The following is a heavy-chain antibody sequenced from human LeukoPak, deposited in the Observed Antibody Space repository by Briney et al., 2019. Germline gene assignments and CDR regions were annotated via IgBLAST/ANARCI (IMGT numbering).Heavy chain of an antibody. V-gene: IGHV3-33*01. D-gene: IGHD6-13*01. CDR3: ARDIEAAGICFDY. CDR2: ILFDGSDK. J-gene: IGHJ4*02. CDR1: GFTFSIYG. Sequence: PGGSLRLSCVASGFTFSIYGMHWVRQAPGKGLEWLAVILFDGSDKYYADSVKGRFTISRDNSKNTLYLQMNSLRAEDAAVYFCARDIEAAGICFDYWGQGILVTVSS.